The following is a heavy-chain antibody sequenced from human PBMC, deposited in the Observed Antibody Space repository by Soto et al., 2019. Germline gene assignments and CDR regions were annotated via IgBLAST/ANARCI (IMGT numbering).Heavy chain of an antibody. J-gene: IGHJ6*02. CDR3: ASPHRIGVYYYGMDV. D-gene: IGHD3-10*01. Sequence: SMKVSCKASGGTFSSYSISWVRQSPLQVLEWMGGIIPIFGTANYAQKFQGRVTITADESTSTAYMELSSLRSEDTAVYYCASPHRIGVYYYGMDVWGQGTTVTVAS. CDR1: GGTFSSYS. V-gene: IGHV1-69*13. CDR2: IIPIFGTA.